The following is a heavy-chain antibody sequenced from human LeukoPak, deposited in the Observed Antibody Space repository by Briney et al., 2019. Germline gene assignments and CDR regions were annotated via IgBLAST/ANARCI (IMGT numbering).Heavy chain of an antibody. D-gene: IGHD4-23*01. CDR2: ISGSGGST. CDR3: ARDPLDDYGANPGY. CDR1: GFTFSSYA. V-gene: IGHV3-23*01. Sequence: GGSLRLSCAASGFTFSSYAMSWVRQAPGKGLEWVSAISGSGGSTYYADSVKGRFTVSRDNAKNSLYLQMNSLRAEDTAVYYCARDPLDDYGANPGYWGQGTLVTVSS. J-gene: IGHJ4*02.